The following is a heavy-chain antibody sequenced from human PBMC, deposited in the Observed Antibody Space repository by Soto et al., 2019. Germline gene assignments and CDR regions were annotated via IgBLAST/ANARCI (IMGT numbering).Heavy chain of an antibody. Sequence: PGGSLRLSCAASGFTFGSYGMTWVRQAPGKGLECVSAITAATGTTYYADSVKRRFTISRDQSSNTLFLQMNSLRGDDSAVYYCAKAKGRSNFYYYGLDVWGQGTTVTVSS. CDR3: AKAKGRSNFYYYGLDV. J-gene: IGHJ6*02. CDR2: ITAATGTT. CDR1: GFTFGSYG. V-gene: IGHV3-23*01. D-gene: IGHD1-26*01.